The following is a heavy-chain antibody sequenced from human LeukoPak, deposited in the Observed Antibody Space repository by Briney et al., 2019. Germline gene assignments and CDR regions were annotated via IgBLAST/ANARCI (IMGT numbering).Heavy chain of an antibody. CDR3: AREGYDRESGF. V-gene: IGHV3-21*01. CDR2: ISSSSTYI. Sequence: GGSLRLSCAASGFTFSDYAMNWVRQAPGQGLEWVSSISSSSTYISFADSVKGRFTISRDNAKKSLYLQMNSLRAEDTAVYYCAREGYDRESGFWGQGTLVTVSS. D-gene: IGHD5-12*01. CDR1: GFTFSDYA. J-gene: IGHJ4*02.